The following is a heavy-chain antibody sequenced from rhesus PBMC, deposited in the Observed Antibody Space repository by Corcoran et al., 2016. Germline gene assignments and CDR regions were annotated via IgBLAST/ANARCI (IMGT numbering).Heavy chain of an antibody. D-gene: IGHD6-13*01. Sequence: QVQLQESGPGVVKPSETLSLTCAVSGGSISDSYRWSWIRQPPGKGLEWIGYIYGSGGGTNYNPSLKNRVTISIDTSKNQVSLKLSSVTAADTAVYYCARPYSSWTDDAFDFWGQGLRVTVSS. CDR3: ARPYSSWTDDAFDF. J-gene: IGHJ3*01. CDR2: IYGSGGGT. CDR1: GGSISDSYR. V-gene: IGHV4-106*01.